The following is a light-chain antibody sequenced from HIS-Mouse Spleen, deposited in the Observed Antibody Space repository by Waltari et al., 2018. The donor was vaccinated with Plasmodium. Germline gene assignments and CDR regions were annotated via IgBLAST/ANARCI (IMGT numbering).Light chain of an antibody. J-gene: IGLJ2*01. V-gene: IGLV1-44*01. CDR1: SSNLGSNT. CDR3: AAWDDSLNGPV. Sequence: QSVLTQPPSASGTPGQRVTISCSGSSSNLGSNTVNWYQQLPGTAPKLPIYSNNQRPSGVPDRFSGSKSGTSASLAISGLQSEDEADYYCAAWDDSLNGPVFGGGTKLTVL. CDR2: SNN.